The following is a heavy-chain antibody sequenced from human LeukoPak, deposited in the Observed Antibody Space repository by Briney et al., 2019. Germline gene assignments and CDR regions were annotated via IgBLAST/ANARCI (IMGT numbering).Heavy chain of an antibody. Sequence: ASVTVSCKASGYTFTVYYMHWVRQAPGQGLEWMGWINPNSGGTNYAQKFQGRVTMTRDTSISTAYMELSRLRSDDTAVYYCARGSYIVVVTAPDYWGQGTLVTVSS. CDR3: ARGSYIVVVTAPDY. J-gene: IGHJ4*02. D-gene: IGHD2-21*02. CDR2: INPNSGGT. CDR1: GYTFTVYY. V-gene: IGHV1-2*02.